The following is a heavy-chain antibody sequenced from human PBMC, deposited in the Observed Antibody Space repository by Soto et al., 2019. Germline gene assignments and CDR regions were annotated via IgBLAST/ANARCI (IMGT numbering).Heavy chain of an antibody. CDR3: ARTYSSSWAQRTGYYYGMDV. CDR2: IIPIFGTA. Sequence: GASVKVSCKASGGTFSSYAISWVRQAPGQGLEWMGGIIPIFGTANYAQKFQGRVTITADESTSTAYMELSSLRSEDTAVYYCARTYSSSWAQRTGYYYGMDVWGQGTTVTVSS. J-gene: IGHJ6*02. CDR1: GGTFSSYA. D-gene: IGHD6-13*01. V-gene: IGHV1-69*13.